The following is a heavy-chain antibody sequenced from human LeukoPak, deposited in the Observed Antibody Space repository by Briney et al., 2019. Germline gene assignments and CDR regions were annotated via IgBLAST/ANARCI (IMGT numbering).Heavy chain of an antibody. CDR2: VYYGGTT. CDR1: AGSITSNNYY. V-gene: IGHV4-39*01. CDR3: ARGLYDVSTRLWLHFDS. Sequence: SETLSLTCTVSAGSITSNNYYWAWIRQPPGKGLEWVGSVYYGGTTHYNSSLKSRMTTSIDTSQNQVSLTLSSVTAADTAVYYCARGLYDVSTRLWLHFDSWGQGTLVTVSS. D-gene: IGHD3-9*01. J-gene: IGHJ4*02.